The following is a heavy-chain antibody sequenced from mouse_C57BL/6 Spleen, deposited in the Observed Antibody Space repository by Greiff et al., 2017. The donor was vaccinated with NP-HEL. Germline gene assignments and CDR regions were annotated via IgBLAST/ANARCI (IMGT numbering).Heavy chain of an antibody. Sequence: QVQLQQSGAELVKPGASVKISCKASGYTFTDYYINWVKQRPGQGLEWIGKIGPGSGSTYYNEKFKGKATLTADKSSSTAYMQLSSLTSEDSAVYFCAGYYYGSSYEDYAMDYWGQGTSVTVSS. V-gene: IGHV1-77*01. CDR1: GYTFTDYY. CDR3: AGYYYGSSYEDYAMDY. CDR2: IGPGSGST. D-gene: IGHD1-1*01. J-gene: IGHJ4*01.